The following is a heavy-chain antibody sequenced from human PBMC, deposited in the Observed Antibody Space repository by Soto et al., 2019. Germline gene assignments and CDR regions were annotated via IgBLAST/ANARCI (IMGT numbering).Heavy chain of an antibody. CDR1: CGSFSGYY. J-gene: IGHJ6*02. CDR3: ARQVLRYFDWLSSADGMDV. CDR2: INHSGST. Sequence: ASETLSLTCAVYCGSFSGYYWSWIRQPPGKGLEWIGEINHSGSTNYNPSLKSRVTISVDTSKNQFSLKLSSVTAADTAVYYCARQVLRYFDWLSSADGMDVWGQGTTVTVSS. V-gene: IGHV4-34*01. D-gene: IGHD3-9*01.